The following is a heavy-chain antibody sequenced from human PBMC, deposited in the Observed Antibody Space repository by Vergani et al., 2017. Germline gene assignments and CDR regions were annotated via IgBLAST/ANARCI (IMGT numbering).Heavy chain of an antibody. Sequence: QVQLQESGPGLVKPSETLSLTCTVSGGSISSYYWSWIRQPPGKGLEWIGYIYYSGSTYYNPSLKSRVTISVDTSKNQFSLKLSSVTAADTAVYYCARHVTYYYGSGSPVYFDYWGQGTLVTVSS. D-gene: IGHD3-10*01. CDR2: IYYSGST. V-gene: IGHV4-59*08. CDR1: GGSISSYY. J-gene: IGHJ4*02. CDR3: ARHVTYYYGSGSPVYFDY.